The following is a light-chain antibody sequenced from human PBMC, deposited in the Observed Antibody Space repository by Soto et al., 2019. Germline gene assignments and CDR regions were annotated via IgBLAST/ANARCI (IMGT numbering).Light chain of an antibody. J-gene: IGKJ1*01. CDR1: QGIRND. V-gene: IGKV1-6*01. CDR3: LQDYNCPLVT. Sequence: AIQMTQSPSSLSASVGDRVTITCRASQGIRNDLGWYQQKPGKAPKLLIYAASGLQSGVPSRFSGSGSGTDFTLTISSLQPEDFATYYCLQDYNCPLVTFXQGTKVDIK. CDR2: AAS.